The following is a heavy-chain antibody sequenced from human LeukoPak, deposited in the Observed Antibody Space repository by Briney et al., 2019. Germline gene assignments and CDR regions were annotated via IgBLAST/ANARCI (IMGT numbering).Heavy chain of an antibody. CDR2: IRYDGSDK. V-gene: IGHV3-30*02. D-gene: IGHD4-11*01. J-gene: IGHJ6*03. Sequence: PGGSLRLSCAASGFTFNTYGMHWVRQAPGKGLEWVAFIRYDGSDKYYADSVKGRFTISRDNSKNTLYLQMNSLRAEDTAVYYCAKDLRSNYVRGAYYYYYYMDVWGKGTTVTVSS. CDR3: AKDLRSNYVRGAYYYYYYMDV. CDR1: GFTFNTYG.